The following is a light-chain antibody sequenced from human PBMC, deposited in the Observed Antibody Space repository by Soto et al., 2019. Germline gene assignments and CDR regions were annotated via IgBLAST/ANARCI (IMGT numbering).Light chain of an antibody. V-gene: IGKV3-20*01. J-gene: IGKJ1*01. CDR3: QQYAISPWT. Sequence: IVLTQSPGTLSLSPGERATLSCRASEKVASNYLAWYQKKPGQAPRLLIFDASSRATDIPDRFSGSGSGTDFTLIISRLEPEDFAVYHCQQYAISPWTFGQGTKVEVK. CDR2: DAS. CDR1: EKVASNY.